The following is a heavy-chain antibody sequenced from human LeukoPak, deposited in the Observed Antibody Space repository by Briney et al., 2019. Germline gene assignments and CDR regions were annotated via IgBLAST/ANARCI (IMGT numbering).Heavy chain of an antibody. D-gene: IGHD4-23*01. V-gene: IGHV1-2*02. J-gene: IGHJ3*02. CDR3: AREGADYGGTPGAFDI. CDR1: GYTFTGYY. Sequence: ASVKVSCKASGYTFTGYYMHWVRQAPGQGLEWMGWINPNSGGTNYAQKFQGRVTMTRDTSISTAYMELSRLRSDDTAVYYCAREGADYGGTPGAFDIWGQGTMVTVSS. CDR2: INPNSGGT.